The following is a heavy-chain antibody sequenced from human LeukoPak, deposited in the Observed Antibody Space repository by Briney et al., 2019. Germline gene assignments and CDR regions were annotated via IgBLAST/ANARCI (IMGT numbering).Heavy chain of an antibody. CDR2: IYYSRST. Sequence: KSSETLSLTCTVSGGSISSGGYFWSWIRQHPGKGLEWIGYIYYSRSTYYNPSLKGRVTISVDTSKNQFSLRLSSVTAADTAIYYCASVSYDTSLQHWGQGTLVTVSS. CDR3: ASVSYDTSLQH. CDR1: GGSISSGGYF. J-gene: IGHJ1*01. V-gene: IGHV4-31*03. D-gene: IGHD3-22*01.